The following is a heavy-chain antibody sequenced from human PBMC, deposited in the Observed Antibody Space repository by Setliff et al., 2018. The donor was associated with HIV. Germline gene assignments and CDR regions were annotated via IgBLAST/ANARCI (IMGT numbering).Heavy chain of an antibody. J-gene: IGHJ6*03. Sequence: SETLSLTCTVSGGSIKNTDYFWGWIRQPPGKGLEWIGSVFFSGTTYYNPSLRSRIAISVDTSKSDFSLRLNSVTAADTAVYCCARLVRQTYGSGTFYNYYYYMDVWGKGTTVTVSS. CDR2: VFFSGTT. D-gene: IGHD3-10*01. CDR1: GGSIKNTDYF. CDR3: ARLVRQTYGSGTFYNYYYYMDV. V-gene: IGHV4-39*02.